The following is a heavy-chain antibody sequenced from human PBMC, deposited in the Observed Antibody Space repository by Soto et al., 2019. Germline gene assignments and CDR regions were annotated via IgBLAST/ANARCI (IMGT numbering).Heavy chain of an antibody. Sequence: QVQLVQSGAEVKKPGSSVKVSCKASGGTFSSYTISWVRQAPGQGLEWMGRIIPILGIANYAQKFQGRVTITGDKSTSPAYMELSSLRSEDTAVYYCARDGRGGGGIPAAGTNWFAPWGQGTLVTVS. J-gene: IGHJ5*02. V-gene: IGHV1-69*08. CDR1: GGTFSSYT. CDR2: IIPILGIA. CDR3: ARDGRGGGGIPAAGTNWFAP. D-gene: IGHD6-13*01.